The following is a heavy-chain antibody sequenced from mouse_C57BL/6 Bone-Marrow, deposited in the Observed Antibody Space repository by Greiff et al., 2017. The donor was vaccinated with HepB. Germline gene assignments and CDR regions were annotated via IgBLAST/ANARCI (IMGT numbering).Heavy chain of an antibody. CDR1: GFTFSSYA. D-gene: IGHD1-1*01. J-gene: IGHJ2*01. Sequence: DVKLVESGGGLVKPGGSLKLSCAASGFTFSSYAMSWVRQTPEKRLEWVATISDGGSYTYYPENVKGRFTISRDNAKNNLYLQMSHLKSEDTAMYYCARVVLRYYFDYWGQGTTLTVSS. CDR3: ARVVLRYYFDY. V-gene: IGHV5-4*03. CDR2: ISDGGSYT.